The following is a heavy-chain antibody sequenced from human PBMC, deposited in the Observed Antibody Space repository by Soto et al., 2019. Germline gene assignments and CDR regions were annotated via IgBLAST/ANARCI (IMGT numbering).Heavy chain of an antibody. V-gene: IGHV1-3*01. J-gene: IGHJ4*02. D-gene: IGHD3-10*01. CDR1: GYTFTSYA. CDR2: INAGNGNT. CDR3: ARSRGYYSSGSYFWFIY. Sequence: ASVKVYCKPSGYTFTSYAMHWVRQTPVQRLQCMGWINAGNGNTKYSQKFRGRVTITRDTSASTAYMVLSSLRSEITAVYYCARSRGYYSSGSYFWFIYRGQGTL.